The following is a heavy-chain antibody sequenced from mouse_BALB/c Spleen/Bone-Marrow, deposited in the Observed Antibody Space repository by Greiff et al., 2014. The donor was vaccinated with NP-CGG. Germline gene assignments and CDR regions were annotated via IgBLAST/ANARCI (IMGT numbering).Heavy chain of an antibody. CDR1: GYTFTSYV. CDR2: INPFNGGA. V-gene: IGHV1-14*01. J-gene: IGHJ3*01. CDR3: AGPAWFAY. Sequence: QLVESGPELVKPGASVKMSCKASGYTFTSYVMHWVKQKPGQGLEWIGFINPFNGGAKYNEKFRGEATLTSDKSSSTAYMELSSLTSEDSAVYYCAGPAWFAYWGRGTLVTVSA.